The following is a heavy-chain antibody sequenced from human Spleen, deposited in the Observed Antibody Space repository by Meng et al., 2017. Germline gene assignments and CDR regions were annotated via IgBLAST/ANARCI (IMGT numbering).Heavy chain of an antibody. CDR3: AREVRGDYALNWFDP. J-gene: IGHJ5*02. D-gene: IGHD4-17*01. Sequence: SETLSLTCAVYGGSFSGYYWSWIRQAPGKGLEWIGEINHSGSTNYNPSLKSRVTISVDTSKIQFSLKLSSVTAADTAVYYCAREVRGDYALNWFDPWGQGTLVTVSS. CDR2: INHSGST. V-gene: IGHV4-34*01. CDR1: GGSFSGYY.